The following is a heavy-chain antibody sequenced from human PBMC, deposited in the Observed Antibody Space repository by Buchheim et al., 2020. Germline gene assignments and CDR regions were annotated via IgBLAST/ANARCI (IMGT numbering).Heavy chain of an antibody. CDR3: AKYPRWFLEWLLPTGPFDY. D-gene: IGHD3-3*01. CDR2: ISGSGGST. V-gene: IGHV3-23*01. Sequence: EVQLLESGGGLVQPGGSLRLSCAASGFTFSSYAMSWVRQAPGKGLEWVSAISGSGGSTYYADSVKGRFTIARDNSKNTLYLQMNSLRAEDTAVYYCAKYPRWFLEWLLPTGPFDYWGQGTL. J-gene: IGHJ4*02. CDR1: GFTFSSYA.